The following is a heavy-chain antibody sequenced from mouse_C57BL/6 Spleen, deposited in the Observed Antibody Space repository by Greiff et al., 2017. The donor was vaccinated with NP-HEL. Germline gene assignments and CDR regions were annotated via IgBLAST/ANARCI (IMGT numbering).Heavy chain of an antibody. CDR3: ARRNYDYDSYAMDY. J-gene: IGHJ4*01. CDR1: GYTFTSYW. D-gene: IGHD2-4*01. V-gene: IGHV1-61*01. Sequence: VQLQQPGAELVRPGSSVKLSCKASGYTFTSYWMDWVKQRPGQGLEWIGNIYPSDSETHYNQKFKDKATLTVDKSSSTAYMQLSSLTSEDSAVYYCARRNYDYDSYAMDYWGQGTSVTVSS. CDR2: IYPSDSET.